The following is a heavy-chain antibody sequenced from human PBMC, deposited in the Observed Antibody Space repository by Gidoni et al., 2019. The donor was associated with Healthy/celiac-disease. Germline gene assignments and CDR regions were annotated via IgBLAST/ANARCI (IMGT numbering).Heavy chain of an antibody. CDR3: AKDYGPPRKRLSYYFDH. J-gene: IGHJ4*02. Sequence: QVQLVESGGGMVQPGRSLRLSCAASGFPFSSYGMHWVRQAPGKGLEWVAVISYDGSNKYYADSVKGRFTISRDNSKNTLYLQMNSLRAEDTAVYYCAKDYGPPRKRLSYYFDHWGQGTLVTVSS. V-gene: IGHV3-30*18. CDR2: ISYDGSNK. D-gene: IGHD4-17*01. CDR1: GFPFSSYG.